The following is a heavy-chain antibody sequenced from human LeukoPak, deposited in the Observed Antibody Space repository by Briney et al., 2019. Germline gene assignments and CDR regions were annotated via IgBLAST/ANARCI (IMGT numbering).Heavy chain of an antibody. D-gene: IGHD6-13*01. J-gene: IGHJ4*02. CDR1: GFTFSSYG. Sequence: GGSLRLSCAASGFTFSSYGMHWVRQAPGKGLEWVAVISYDGSNKYYADSVKGRFTISRDNSKNTLYLQMNSLRAEDTAVYYCAKLSSSSRDYWGQGTLVTVSS. CDR2: ISYDGSNK. CDR3: AKLSSSSRDY. V-gene: IGHV3-30-3*02.